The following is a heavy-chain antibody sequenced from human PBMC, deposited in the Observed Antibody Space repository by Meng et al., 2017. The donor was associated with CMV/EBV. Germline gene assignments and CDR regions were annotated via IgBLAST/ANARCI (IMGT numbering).Heavy chain of an antibody. CDR2: INHSGST. V-gene: IGHV4-34*01. D-gene: IGHD3-3*01. Sequence: GQLQEWVAGLLTPSETLSFTCAVYGGSFSGYYWSWIRQPPGKGPEWIGEINHSGSTNYNPSLKSRVTISVDTSKNQFSLKLSSVTAADTAVYYCARGSRRLPRFNWFDPWGQGTLVTVSS. J-gene: IGHJ5*02. CDR3: ARGSRRLPRFNWFDP. CDR1: GGSFSGYY.